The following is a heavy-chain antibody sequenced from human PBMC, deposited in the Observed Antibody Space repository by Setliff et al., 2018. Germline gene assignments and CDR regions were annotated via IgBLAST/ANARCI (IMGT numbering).Heavy chain of an antibody. J-gene: IGHJ4*02. Sequence: PSETLSLTCAVSGYSISSGYYWCWIRQPPGKGLEWIGSIYHSGSTYYNPSLKSRVTISVDTSKSQFSLKLSSVTTADTAVYYCARERMYYNFWSGYSDYWGQGTLVTVSS. D-gene: IGHD3-3*01. CDR3: ARERMYYNFWSGYSDY. V-gene: IGHV4-38-2*02. CDR2: IYHSGST. CDR1: GYSISSGYY.